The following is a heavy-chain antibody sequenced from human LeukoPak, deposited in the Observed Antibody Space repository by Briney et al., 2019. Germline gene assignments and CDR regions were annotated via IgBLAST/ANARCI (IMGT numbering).Heavy chain of an antibody. D-gene: IGHD3-22*01. Sequence: GGSLRLSCAASGFTFTTYWMHWVRQAPGKGLVWVSHINSDGSITSYADSVKGRFTISRDNAKNSLYLQMNSLRAEDTAVYYCARAEGKYDSSGYYYRLFDYWGQGTLVTVSS. V-gene: IGHV3-74*01. J-gene: IGHJ4*02. CDR2: INSDGSIT. CDR1: GFTFTTYW. CDR3: ARAEGKYDSSGYYYRLFDY.